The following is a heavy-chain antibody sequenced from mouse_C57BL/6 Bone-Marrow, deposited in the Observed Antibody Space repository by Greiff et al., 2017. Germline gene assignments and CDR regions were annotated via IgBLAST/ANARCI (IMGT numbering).Heavy chain of an antibody. J-gene: IGHJ1*03. Sequence: QVTLKVSGPGLVAPSQSLSITCTVSGFSLTSYGVSWVRQPPGKGLEWLGVIWGDGSTNYHSALISRLSIRKDNSKSQVFLTLNSLQTDDTATYYCAKPYYYGPRESSWYFDVWGTGTTVTVSS. D-gene: IGHD1-1*01. CDR3: AKPYYYGPRESSWYFDV. CDR2: IWGDGST. CDR1: GFSLTSYG. V-gene: IGHV2-3*01.